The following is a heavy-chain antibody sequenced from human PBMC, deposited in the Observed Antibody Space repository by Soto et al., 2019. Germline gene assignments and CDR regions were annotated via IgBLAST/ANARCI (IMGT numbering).Heavy chain of an antibody. CDR3: ARGGGRESYIDY. J-gene: IGHJ4*02. CDR2: INRSGST. D-gene: IGHD3-10*01. Sequence: SETLSLTCAVYGGSFSGYYWSWIRQPPGKGLEWIGEINRSGSTSYNPSLKSRVTISVDTSKNQFSLKLSSVTAADTAVYYCARGGGRESYIDYWGQGTLVTVSS. CDR1: GGSFSGYY. V-gene: IGHV4-34*01.